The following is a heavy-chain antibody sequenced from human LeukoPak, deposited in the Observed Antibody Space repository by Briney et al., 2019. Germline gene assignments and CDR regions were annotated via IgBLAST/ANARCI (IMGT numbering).Heavy chain of an antibody. J-gene: IGHJ4*02. V-gene: IGHV4-34*01. CDR1: GGSFSGYY. CDR3: ARQYRATGYFDY. Sequence: SETLSLTCAVYGGSFSGYYWSWIRQPPGKGLEWIGEINHSGSTNYNPSLKSRVTISVDTSKNQFSLKLSSVTAADTAVYYCARQYRATGYFDYWGQGTLVTVSS. D-gene: IGHD2-2*01. CDR2: INHSGST.